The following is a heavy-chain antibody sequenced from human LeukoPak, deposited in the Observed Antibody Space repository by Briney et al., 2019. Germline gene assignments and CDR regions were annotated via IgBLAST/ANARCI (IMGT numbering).Heavy chain of an antibody. J-gene: IGHJ4*02. Sequence: GRSLRLSCAASGFTFSSYGMHWVRQAPGKGLEWGAVISYDGSNKYYADSVKGRFTISRDNSKNTLYLQMNSLRAEDTAVYYCAKSDSGWLDYWGQGTLVAVSS. CDR1: GFTFSSYG. V-gene: IGHV3-30*18. D-gene: IGHD6-19*01. CDR3: AKSDSGWLDY. CDR2: ISYDGSNK.